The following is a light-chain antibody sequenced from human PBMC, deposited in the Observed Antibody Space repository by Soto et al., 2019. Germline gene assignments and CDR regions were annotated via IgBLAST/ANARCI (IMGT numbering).Light chain of an antibody. CDR1: SSNIGTNT. V-gene: IGLV1-44*01. Sequence: QSVLTQPPSASGTPGQRVTISCSGSSSNIGTNTVIWYQQLPGAAPRLLTYSDNQRPSGVPDRFSGSKSGTSASLAISGLQSEDEADYYCAAWDVSLVVFGGGTKVTVL. CDR2: SDN. J-gene: IGLJ2*01. CDR3: AAWDVSLVV.